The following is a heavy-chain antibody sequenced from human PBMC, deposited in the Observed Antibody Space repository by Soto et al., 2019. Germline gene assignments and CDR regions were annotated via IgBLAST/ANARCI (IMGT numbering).Heavy chain of an antibody. V-gene: IGHV3-13*01. CDR2: IGVVGDT. CDR1: GFILSNYD. CDR3: VRGLPGGFDP. Sequence: GSLSLSCAASGFILSNYDVHWVRQTSGHGLEWVARIGVVGDTNYSGSVKGRFTISRQNARNSFFLQMNSLIAGDTAVYFCVRGLPGGFDPWGQGTLVTVSS. D-gene: IGHD3-10*01. J-gene: IGHJ5*02.